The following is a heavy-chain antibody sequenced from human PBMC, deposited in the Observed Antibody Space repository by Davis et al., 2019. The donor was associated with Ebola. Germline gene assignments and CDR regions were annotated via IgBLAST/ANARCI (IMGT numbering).Heavy chain of an antibody. D-gene: IGHD3-10*01. J-gene: IGHJ5*02. CDR3: APEPSIGES. Sequence: ESLKISCAASGFTVRSDYMGWVHQAPGKGLEWVSLIHRAGTTYYAGSVRGRFTISRDNSKNTLYLQMNSLRVEDTALYYCAPEPSIGESWGQGTLVTVSS. CDR1: GFTVRSDY. CDR2: IHRAGTT. V-gene: IGHV3-53*01.